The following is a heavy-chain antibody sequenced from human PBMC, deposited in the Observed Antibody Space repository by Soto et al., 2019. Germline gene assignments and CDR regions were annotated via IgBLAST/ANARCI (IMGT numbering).Heavy chain of an antibody. V-gene: IGHV3-9*01. D-gene: IGHD6-13*01. CDR1: GFTFDDYA. J-gene: IGHJ4*02. Sequence: GGSLRLSCAASGFTFDDYAMHWVRQAPGKGLEWVSGISWNSGSIGYADSVKGRFTISRDNAKNSLYLQMNSLRAEDTALYYCAKDRFGHPLAAAYYFDYWGQGTLVTVSS. CDR2: ISWNSGSI. CDR3: AKDRFGHPLAAAYYFDY.